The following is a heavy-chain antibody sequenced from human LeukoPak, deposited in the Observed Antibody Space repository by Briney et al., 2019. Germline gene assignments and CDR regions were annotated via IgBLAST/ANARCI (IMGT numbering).Heavy chain of an antibody. CDR3: ARGPVRGGLDY. CDR1: GFTFSSYD. CDR2: IWYDGSNK. J-gene: IGHJ4*02. V-gene: IGHV3-33*01. D-gene: IGHD3-10*01. Sequence: GGSLRLSCAASGFTFSSYDVHWVRQAPGKGLEWVAVIWYDGSNKYYADSVKGRFTISRDNSKNTLYLQMNSLRAEDTAVYYCARGPVRGGLDYWGQGTLVTVSS.